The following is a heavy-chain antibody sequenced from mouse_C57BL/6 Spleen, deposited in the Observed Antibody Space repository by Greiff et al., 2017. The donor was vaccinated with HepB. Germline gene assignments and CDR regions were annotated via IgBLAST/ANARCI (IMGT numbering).Heavy chain of an antibody. J-gene: IGHJ1*03. Sequence: VQLQQPGTELVKPGASVKLSCKASGYTFTSYWMHWVKQRPGQGLEWIGNINPSNGGTNYNEKFKSKATLTVDKSSSTAYMQLSSLTSEDSAVYYCARYGTTVVGTRYFDVWGTGTTVTVSS. CDR2: INPSNGGT. CDR1: GYTFTSYW. CDR3: ARYGTTVVGTRYFDV. V-gene: IGHV1-53*01. D-gene: IGHD1-1*01.